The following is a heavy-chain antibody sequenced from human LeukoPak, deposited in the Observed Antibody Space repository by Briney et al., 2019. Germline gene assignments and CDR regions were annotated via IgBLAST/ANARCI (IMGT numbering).Heavy chain of an antibody. CDR3: ARGLYSGWYRYYYYYMDV. Sequence: GGSPRLSCAASGFTFSSYWMSWVRQAPGKGLEWVANIKQDGSEKYYVDSVKGRFTISRDNAKNSLYLQMNSLRAEDTAVYYCARGLYSGWYRYYYYYMDVWGKGTTVTVSS. J-gene: IGHJ6*03. CDR2: IKQDGSEK. V-gene: IGHV3-7*01. D-gene: IGHD6-19*01. CDR1: GFTFSSYW.